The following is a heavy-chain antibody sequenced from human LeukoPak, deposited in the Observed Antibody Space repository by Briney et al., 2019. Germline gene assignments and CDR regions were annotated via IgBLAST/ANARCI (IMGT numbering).Heavy chain of an antibody. V-gene: IGHV3-30*02. D-gene: IGHD2-15*01. Sequence: PGGSLRLSCAASGFTFSSYGMHWVRQAPGKGLEWVAFIRYDGSNKYYADSVKGRFTISRDNSKNTLYLQMNSLRAEDTAVYYCAKDNAPHCSGGRCYPTAIGYWGQGTLVTVSS. CDR1: GFTFSSYG. J-gene: IGHJ4*02. CDR3: AKDNAPHCSGGRCYPTAIGY. CDR2: IRYDGSNK.